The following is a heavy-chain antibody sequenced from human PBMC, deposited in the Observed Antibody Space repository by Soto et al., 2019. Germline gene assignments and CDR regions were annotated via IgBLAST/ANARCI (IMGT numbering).Heavy chain of an antibody. V-gene: IGHV4-31*03. CDR3: ARDRDSYYYYMDV. CDR2: IYYSGST. J-gene: IGHJ6*03. CDR1: GGSISSGGYY. Sequence: SETLSLTCTVSGGSISSGGYYWSWIRQHPGKGLEWIGYIYYSGSTYYNPSLKSRVTISVDTSKNQFSLKLSSVTAADTAVYYCARDRDSYYYYMDVWGKGTTVTVSS.